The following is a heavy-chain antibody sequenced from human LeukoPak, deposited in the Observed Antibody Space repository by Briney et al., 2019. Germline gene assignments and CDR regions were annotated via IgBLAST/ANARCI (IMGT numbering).Heavy chain of an antibody. V-gene: IGHV3-53*01. J-gene: IGHJ4*02. CDR2: IYSGGST. CDR1: GFSVSSNY. Sequence: GGSLRLSCAASGFSVSSNYMSWVRQAPGRGLEWVSFIYSGGSTYYADSVKGRFTISRDNSKNTLYLQMNSLRAEDTAVYYCAKRELLGMYYFDYWGQGTLVTVSS. CDR3: AKRELLGMYYFDY. D-gene: IGHD1-26*01.